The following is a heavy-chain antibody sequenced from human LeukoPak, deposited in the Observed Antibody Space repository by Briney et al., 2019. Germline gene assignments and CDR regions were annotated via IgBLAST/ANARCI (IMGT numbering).Heavy chain of an antibody. V-gene: IGHV3-23*01. J-gene: IGHJ4*02. CDR2: ISGSGGST. CDR3: AKDNIVVVVAAPFDY. CDR1: GFTFSSYA. Sequence: GGSLRLSCAASGFTFSSYAMSWVRQAPGKGLEWVSAISGSGGSTYYADSVKGRFTISRDNSKSTLYLQMNSLRAEDTAVYYCAKDNIVVVVAAPFDYWGQGTLVTVSS. D-gene: IGHD2-15*01.